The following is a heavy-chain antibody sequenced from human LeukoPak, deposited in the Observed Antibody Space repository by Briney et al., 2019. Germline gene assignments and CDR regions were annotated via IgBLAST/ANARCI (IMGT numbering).Heavy chain of an antibody. V-gene: IGHV5-51*01. J-gene: IGHJ3*02. Sequence: GASLKISCKGSGSGFTSYWIAWVRRLPGKGLEWMGIIYPGDSDTRYSPSFQGQVTISVDKSFNTSSLQWSRLTASDTAVYYCARGAGGHELDAFDIWGQGTMVSVSS. D-gene: IGHD1-7*01. CDR1: GSGFTSYW. CDR2: IYPGDSDT. CDR3: ARGAGGHELDAFDI.